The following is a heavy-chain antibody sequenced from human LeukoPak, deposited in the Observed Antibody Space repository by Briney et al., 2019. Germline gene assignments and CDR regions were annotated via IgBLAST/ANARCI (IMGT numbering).Heavy chain of an antibody. V-gene: IGHV1-2*02. CDR1: GYTFTGYY. D-gene: IGHD1-26*01. CDR2: INPNSGST. Sequence: ASVKVSCKASGYTFTGYYMHWVRQAPGQGLEWMGWINPNSGSTNYAQKFQGRVTMTRDTSISTAYMELSRLRSDDTAVYYCARDLWQWEYFDYWGQGTLVTVSS. CDR3: ARDLWQWEYFDY. J-gene: IGHJ4*02.